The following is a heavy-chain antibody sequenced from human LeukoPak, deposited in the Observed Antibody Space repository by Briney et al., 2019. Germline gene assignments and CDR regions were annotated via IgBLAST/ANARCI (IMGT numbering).Heavy chain of an antibody. CDR3: ARQSLWTDYYDSSGAFDI. J-gene: IGHJ3*02. CDR2: IYYSGST. V-gene: IGHV4-39*01. D-gene: IGHD3-22*01. Sequence: PSETLSLTCTVSGGSISSSSYYWGWIRQPPGKGLEWIGSIYYSGSTYYNPSLKSRVTISVDTSMNQFSLKLSSVTAADTAVYYCARQSLWTDYYDSSGAFDIWGQGTMVTVSS. CDR1: GGSISSSSYY.